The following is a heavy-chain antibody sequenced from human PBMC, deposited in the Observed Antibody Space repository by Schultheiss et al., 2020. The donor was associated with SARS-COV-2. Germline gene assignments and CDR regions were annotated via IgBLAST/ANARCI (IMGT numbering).Heavy chain of an antibody. J-gene: IGHJ4*02. V-gene: IGHV3-33*01. CDR2: IWYDGSNK. D-gene: IGHD3-3*01. CDR3: ARDGAFWSGYSLASHFDY. CDR1: GFTFSSYG. Sequence: GGSLRLSCAASGFTFSSYGMHWVRQAPGKGLEWVAVIWYDGSNKYYADSVKGRFTISRDNSKNTLYLQMNSLRAEDTAVYYCARDGAFWSGYSLASHFDYWGQGTLVTVSS.